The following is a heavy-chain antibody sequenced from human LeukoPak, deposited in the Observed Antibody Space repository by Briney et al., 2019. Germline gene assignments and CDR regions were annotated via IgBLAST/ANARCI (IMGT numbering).Heavy chain of an antibody. CDR2: INSNSGGT. D-gene: IGHD1-26*01. CDR3: ARSSGSYYGAFDI. V-gene: IGHV1-2*06. J-gene: IGHJ3*02. Sequence: ASVKVSCKASGYTFTGYYMHWVRQAPGQGLEWMGRINSNSGGTNYAQKFQGRVTMTRDTSISTAYMELSGLRSDDTAVYYCARSSGSYYGAFDIWGQGTMVTVSS. CDR1: GYTFTGYY.